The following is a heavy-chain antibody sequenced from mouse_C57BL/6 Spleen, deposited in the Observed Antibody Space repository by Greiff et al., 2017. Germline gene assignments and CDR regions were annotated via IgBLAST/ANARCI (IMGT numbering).Heavy chain of an antibody. Sequence: EVKLVESGGGLVQPGESLKLSCESNEYEFPSHDMSWVRKTPEKRLELVAAINSDGGSTYYPDTMERRFIISRDNTKKTLYLQMSSLRSEDTALYYCARRHYYGSSYGYFDVWGTGTTVTVSS. CDR2: INSDGGST. J-gene: IGHJ1*03. CDR3: ARRHYYGSSYGYFDV. D-gene: IGHD1-1*01. CDR1: EYEFPSHD. V-gene: IGHV5-2*03.